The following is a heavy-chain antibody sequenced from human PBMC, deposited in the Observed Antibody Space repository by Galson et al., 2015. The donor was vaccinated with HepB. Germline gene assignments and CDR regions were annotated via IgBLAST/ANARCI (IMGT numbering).Heavy chain of an antibody. CDR2: INRNSSTI. V-gene: IGHV3-48*01. CDR1: GFTFSSYS. J-gene: IGHJ6*02. D-gene: IGHD2-8*01. Sequence: SLRLSCAASGFTFSSYSMNWVRQAPGKGLEWVSNINRNSSTIYYADSVKGRFTISRDKAKNSLYLQMNSLRAEDTGVYYCARDIFLMAYASSYCGTDVWGQGTMVTVSS. CDR3: ARDIFLMAYASSYCGTDV.